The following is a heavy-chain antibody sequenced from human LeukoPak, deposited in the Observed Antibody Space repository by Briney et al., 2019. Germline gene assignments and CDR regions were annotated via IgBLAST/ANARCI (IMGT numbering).Heavy chain of an antibody. CDR3: ARSKSGYYYTFDY. CDR1: GGTFSSYA. D-gene: IGHD3-22*01. J-gene: IGHJ4*02. Sequence: ASVKASCKASGGTFSSYAISWVRQAPGQGLEWMGRIIPIFGTANYAQKFQGRVTITTDESTSTAYMELSSLRSEDTAVYYCARSKSGYYYTFDYWGQGTLVTVSS. V-gene: IGHV1-69*05. CDR2: IIPIFGTA.